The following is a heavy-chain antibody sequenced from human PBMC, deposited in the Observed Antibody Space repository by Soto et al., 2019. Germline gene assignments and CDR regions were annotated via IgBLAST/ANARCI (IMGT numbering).Heavy chain of an antibody. CDR3: AGWGVSSGPAY. D-gene: IGHD3-22*01. Sequence: EVQLVESGGGLVQPGGSLRLSCVASGLTFSRYSMLWVRQAPGKGLEWVSFIDGISDTKYYAESVKGLLTISRDDAKKSLYRQMSSLRGEDTGLYYCAGWGVSSGPAYWGQGTLVTVSS. J-gene: IGHJ4*02. V-gene: IGHV3-48*01. CDR1: GLTFSRYS. CDR2: IDGISDTK.